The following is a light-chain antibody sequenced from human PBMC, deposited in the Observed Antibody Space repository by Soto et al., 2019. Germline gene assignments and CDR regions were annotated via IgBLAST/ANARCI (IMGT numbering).Light chain of an antibody. V-gene: IGKV3-15*01. J-gene: IGKJ1*01. Sequence: EIVMTQSPATLSVLPGERATLSCSASQSVSSNLAWYQQKPGQAPRLLIYGASTRATGIPARFSGSGSGTEFTLTISSLQSEDFAVYYCQQYNNWPPVTFGQGTKVEVK. CDR2: GAS. CDR1: QSVSSN. CDR3: QQYNNWPPVT.